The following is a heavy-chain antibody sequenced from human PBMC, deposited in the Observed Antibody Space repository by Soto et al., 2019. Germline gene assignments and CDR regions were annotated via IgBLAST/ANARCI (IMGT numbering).Heavy chain of an antibody. CDR2: ISSSSSTI. V-gene: IGHV3-48*02. D-gene: IGHD6-19*01. CDR1: GFTFSSYS. CDR3: ARGRRETSPAGDY. J-gene: IGHJ4*02. Sequence: EVQLVESGGGLVQPGGSLRLSCAASGFTFSSYSMNWVRQAPGKGLEWVSYISSSSSTIYYADSVKGRFTISRDNAKNSLYLKMNSLRDEDTAVYYCARGRRETSPAGDYWGQGTLVTVSS.